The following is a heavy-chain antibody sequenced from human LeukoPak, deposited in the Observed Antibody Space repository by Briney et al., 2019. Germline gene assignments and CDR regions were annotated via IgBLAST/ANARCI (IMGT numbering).Heavy chain of an antibody. D-gene: IGHD6-13*01. CDR3: ARLAAAGTLSPIGY. Sequence: GGSLRLSCAASGFTFSDYYMSWIRQAPGKGLEWVSYISSGGSTIYYADSVKGRFTISRDNAKDSLYLQMNSLRAEDTAVYYCARLAAAGTLSPIGYWGQGTLVTVSS. CDR2: ISSGGSTI. J-gene: IGHJ4*02. V-gene: IGHV3-11*01. CDR1: GFTFSDYY.